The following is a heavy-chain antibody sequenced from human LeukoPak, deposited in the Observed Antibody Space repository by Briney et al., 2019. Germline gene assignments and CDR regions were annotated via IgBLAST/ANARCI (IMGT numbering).Heavy chain of an antibody. D-gene: IGHD2-2*01. Sequence: GGSLRLSCAASGFTFSSYSMNWVRQAPGKGLEWVAVIWYDGSNKYYADSVKGRFTISRDNSKNTLYLQMNSLRAEDTAVYYCARELYCSSTSCRLYYYGMDVWGQGTTVTVSS. CDR2: IWYDGSNK. CDR1: GFTFSSYS. V-gene: IGHV3-33*08. J-gene: IGHJ6*02. CDR3: ARELYCSSTSCRLYYYGMDV.